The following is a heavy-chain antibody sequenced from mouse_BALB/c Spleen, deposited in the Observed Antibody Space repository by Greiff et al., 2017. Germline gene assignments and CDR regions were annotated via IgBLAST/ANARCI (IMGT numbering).Heavy chain of an antibody. CDR2: ISTYYGDA. V-gene: IGHV1S137*01. CDR1: GYTFTDYA. Sequence: VQLQQSGAELVRPGVSVKISCKGSGYTFTDYAMHWVKQSHAKSLEWIGVISTYYGDASYNQKFKGKATMTVDKSSSTAYMELARLTSEDSAIYYCARRGVQRGGYAMDYWGQGTSVTVSS. CDR3: ARRGVQRGGYAMDY. D-gene: IGHD3-3*01. J-gene: IGHJ4*01.